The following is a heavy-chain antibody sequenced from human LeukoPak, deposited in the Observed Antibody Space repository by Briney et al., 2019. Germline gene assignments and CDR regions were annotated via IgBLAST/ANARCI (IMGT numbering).Heavy chain of an antibody. V-gene: IGHV4-4*07. CDR1: GRSISSYY. J-gene: IGHJ2*01. D-gene: IGHD4-17*01. CDR2: IYTSGST. Sequence: SETLSLTCTVSGRSISSYYWSWIRPPAGKGLEWVGRIYTSGSTNYNPSLMSRVTMSVGTSKNQFSLKLSSVTAADTAVYYCAGDPTYGNYCHFDLWGRGTLVTVSS. CDR3: AGDPTYGNYCHFDL.